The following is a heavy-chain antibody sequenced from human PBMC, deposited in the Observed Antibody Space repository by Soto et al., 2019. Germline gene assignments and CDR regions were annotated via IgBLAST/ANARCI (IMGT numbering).Heavy chain of an antibody. CDR1: GYSFSSYW. CDR3: ARNSLTGYYNYYYSMDV. J-gene: IGHJ6*02. CDR2: IYPDDSDT. Sequence: PGESLQISCKSSGYSFSSYWIAWVRLMPGKGLEWMGSIYPDDSDTKYRPSFQGQVTISADKSISAAYLQWSSLKASDTAIYYCARNSLTGYYNYYYSMDVWGQGTTVTVSS. V-gene: IGHV5-51*01. D-gene: IGHD3-9*01.